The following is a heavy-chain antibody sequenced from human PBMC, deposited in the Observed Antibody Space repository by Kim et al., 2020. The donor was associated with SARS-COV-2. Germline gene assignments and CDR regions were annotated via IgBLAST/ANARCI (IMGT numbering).Heavy chain of an antibody. V-gene: IGHV3-30-3*01. CDR3: ARDSYCSSTSCYLDYYGMYV. CDR2: ISYDGSNK. D-gene: IGHD2-2*01. J-gene: IGHJ6*02. Sequence: GGSLRLSCAASGFTFSSYAMHWVRQAPGKGLEWVAVISYDGSNKYYADSVKGRFTISRDNSKNTLYLQMNSLRAEDTAVYYCARDSYCSSTSCYLDYYGMYVWGQGTTVTVSS. CDR1: GFTFSSYA.